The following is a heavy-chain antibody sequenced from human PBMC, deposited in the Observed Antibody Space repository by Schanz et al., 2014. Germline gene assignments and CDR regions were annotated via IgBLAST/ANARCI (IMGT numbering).Heavy chain of an antibody. V-gene: IGHV1-46*01. J-gene: IGHJ3*02. Sequence: QVQLVQSGAEVKKPGASVRVSCKASGYSFTDYAIHWVRQAPGQGLEWMGLINPSVGNTNYAQKFRGRVTMTRDTSTTTVYMELSSLRSDDTAMYYCVTEKRMESGTWAKAFDIWGQGTMVTVSS. CDR2: INPSVGNT. CDR3: VTEKRMESGTWAKAFDI. D-gene: IGHD3-3*01. CDR1: GYSFTDYA.